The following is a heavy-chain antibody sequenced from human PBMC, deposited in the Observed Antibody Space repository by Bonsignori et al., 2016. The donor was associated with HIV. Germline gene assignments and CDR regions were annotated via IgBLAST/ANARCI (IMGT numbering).Heavy chain of an antibody. CDR2: ISSSSSYI. D-gene: IGHD5-12*01. J-gene: IGHJ6*03. Sequence: WIRQPPGKGLEWVSSISSSSSYIYYADSVKGRFTISRDNAKNSLYLQMNSLRAEDTAVYYCARERMVATYPSPYYYYMDVWGKGTTVTVSS. CDR3: ARERMVATYPSPYYYYMDV. V-gene: IGHV3-21*01.